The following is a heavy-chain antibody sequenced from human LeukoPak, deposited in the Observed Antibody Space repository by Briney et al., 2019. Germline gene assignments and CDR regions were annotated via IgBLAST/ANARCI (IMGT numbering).Heavy chain of an antibody. CDR3: ARVRSSAAAGTVDY. CDR1: GFTFSDYY. J-gene: IGHJ4*02. CDR2: ISASSTQT. V-gene: IGHV3-11*05. D-gene: IGHD6-13*01. Sequence: GGSLRLSCAASGFTFSDYYMSWVRQAPGKGLEWVSYISASSTQTPYADSVKGRITISRDNAKNSLYLQMNSLRAEDTAVYYCARVRSSAAAGTVDYWGQGTLVTVSS.